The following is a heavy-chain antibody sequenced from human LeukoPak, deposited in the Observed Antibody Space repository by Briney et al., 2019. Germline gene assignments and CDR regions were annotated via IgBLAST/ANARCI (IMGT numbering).Heavy chain of an antibody. CDR3: AKQGYDSSGYYGYFDY. V-gene: IGHV3-23*01. Sequence: GGSLRLSCAASGFTFSTYAMSWVRQAPGKGLEWVSVISGSGGSTYYADSVKGRFTISRDNSKNTMYLQMNSLRDEDTAAYYCAKQGYDSSGYYGYFDYWGQGILVTVSS. CDR1: GFTFSTYA. J-gene: IGHJ4*02. D-gene: IGHD3-22*01. CDR2: ISGSGGST.